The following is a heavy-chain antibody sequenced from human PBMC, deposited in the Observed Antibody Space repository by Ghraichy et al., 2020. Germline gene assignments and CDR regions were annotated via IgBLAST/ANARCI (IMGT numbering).Heavy chain of an antibody. CDR3: ARDQYYYYGMDV. J-gene: IGHJ6*02. V-gene: IGHV3-53*01. CDR2: IYSGGST. CDR1: GFTVSSNY. Sequence: GGSLRLSCAASGFTVSSNYMSWVRQAPGKGLEWVSVIYSGGSTYYADSVKGRFTISRDNSKNTLYLQMNSLRAEDTAVYYCARDQYYYYGMDVWGQGTTVTVSS.